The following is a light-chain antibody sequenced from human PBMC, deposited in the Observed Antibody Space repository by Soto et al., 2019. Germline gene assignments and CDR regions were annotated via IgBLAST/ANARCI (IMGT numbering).Light chain of an antibody. J-gene: IGKJ3*01. Sequence: EIVLTQSPGTLSLSPGERATLSCRASQSLSGTSLAWYQQKPGQAPRLLIYGTSSRATGIPDRFSGSGSGTDFTLTISRLEPEDFAVYYCQQYGNSPREFTFGPGTKVDIK. CDR2: GTS. CDR1: QSLSGTS. V-gene: IGKV3-20*01. CDR3: QQYGNSPREFT.